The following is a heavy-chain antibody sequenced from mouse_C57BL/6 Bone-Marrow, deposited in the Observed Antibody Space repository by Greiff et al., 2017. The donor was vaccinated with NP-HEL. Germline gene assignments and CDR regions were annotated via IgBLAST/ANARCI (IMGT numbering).Heavy chain of an antibody. J-gene: IGHJ4*01. D-gene: IGHD2-3*01. V-gene: IGHV1-64*01. CDR1: GYTFTSYW. Sequence: QVQLQQPGAELVKPGASVKLSCKASGYTFTSYWMHWVKQRPGQGLEWIGMIHPNSGSTNYNEKFKSKATLTVDKSSSTAYMQLSSLTSEDSAVYYGARDMMVTGYAMDYWGQGTSVTVSS. CDR3: ARDMMVTGYAMDY. CDR2: IHPNSGST.